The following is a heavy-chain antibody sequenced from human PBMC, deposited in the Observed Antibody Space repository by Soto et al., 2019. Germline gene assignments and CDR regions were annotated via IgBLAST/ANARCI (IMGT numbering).Heavy chain of an antibody. V-gene: IGHV3-23*01. Sequence: AGSLRLSCADSGFRFSSYSMSWVRQTPGKGLEWVAAITATGDRTYYADSVTGRFTISRDNSKKKHYLQMTRLRAEDTAMYYCATMNGYFEYWGQGTPVTVSS. J-gene: IGHJ4*02. CDR3: ATMNGYFEY. D-gene: IGHD3-22*01. CDR2: ITATGDRT. CDR1: GFRFSSYS.